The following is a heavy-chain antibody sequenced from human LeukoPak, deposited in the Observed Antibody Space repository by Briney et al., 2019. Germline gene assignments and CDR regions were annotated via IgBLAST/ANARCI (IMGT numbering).Heavy chain of an antibody. D-gene: IGHD4-17*01. CDR3: AKAGVPTTVTTPIDY. J-gene: IGHJ4*02. CDR1: GFTFSSYA. CDR2: ISGSGGST. Sequence: GGSLRLSCAASGFTFSSYAMSWVRQAPGKGLEWVSAISGSGGSTYYADSVKSRFTISRDNSKNTLYLQMNSLRAEDTAVYYCAKAGVPTTVTTPIDYWGQGTLVTVSS. V-gene: IGHV3-23*01.